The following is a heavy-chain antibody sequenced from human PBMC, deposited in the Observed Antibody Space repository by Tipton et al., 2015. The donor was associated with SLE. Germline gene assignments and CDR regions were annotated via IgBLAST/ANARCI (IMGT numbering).Heavy chain of an antibody. J-gene: IGHJ3*02. V-gene: IGHV4-59*01. Sequence: TLSLTCTVSGGSISSYYWSWIRQPPGKGLEWIGYIYTSGSTNYNPSLKGRVTISVDTSKNQFSLKLSSVTAADTAVYYCARLRLSAFDIWGQGTMVTVSS. CDR2: IYTSGST. CDR1: GGSISSYY. CDR3: ARLRLSAFDI. D-gene: IGHD2/OR15-2a*01.